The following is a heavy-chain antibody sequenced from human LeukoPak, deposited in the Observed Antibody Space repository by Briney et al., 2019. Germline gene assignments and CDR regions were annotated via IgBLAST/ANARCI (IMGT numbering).Heavy chain of an antibody. CDR1: GFTFSSYA. Sequence: GGSLRLPCAASGFTFSSYAVSWVRQAPGKGLEWVSAISGSGGSTYYSDSVKGRFTISRDNSKNTLYLQINSLRAEDTAVYYCAKDRNSNYYYYYMDVWGKGTTVTVSS. CDR3: AKDRNSNYYYYYMDV. D-gene: IGHD4-11*01. V-gene: IGHV3-23*01. CDR2: ISGSGGST. J-gene: IGHJ6*03.